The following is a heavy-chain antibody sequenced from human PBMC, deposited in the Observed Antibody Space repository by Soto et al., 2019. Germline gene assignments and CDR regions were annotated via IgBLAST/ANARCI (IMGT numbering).Heavy chain of an antibody. Sequence: ASVKVSCKASGYTFTSYAMHWVRQAPGQRLEWMGWINAGNGNTKYSQKFQGRVTITRDTSASTAYMELSSLRSEDTAVYYCAVTSLPTVTTFHGMDVWGQGTTVTVSS. CDR3: AVTSLPTVTTFHGMDV. D-gene: IGHD4-17*01. CDR1: GYTFTSYA. J-gene: IGHJ6*02. CDR2: INAGNGNT. V-gene: IGHV1-3*01.